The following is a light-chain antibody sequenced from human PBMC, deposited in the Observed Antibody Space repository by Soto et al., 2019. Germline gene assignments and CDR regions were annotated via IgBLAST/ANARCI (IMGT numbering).Light chain of an antibody. CDR2: GAS. V-gene: IGKV3-15*01. CDR1: QSVSSN. CDR3: QQYNNWPPWT. J-gene: IGKJ1*01. Sequence: EIVMTQSPATLSVSLGERATLSGRASQSVSSNLAWYQQKPGQAPRPLIYGASTRATGIPARFSGSGYGTEFTLTISSLQSEDFAVYYCQQYNNWPPWTFGQETKVEIK.